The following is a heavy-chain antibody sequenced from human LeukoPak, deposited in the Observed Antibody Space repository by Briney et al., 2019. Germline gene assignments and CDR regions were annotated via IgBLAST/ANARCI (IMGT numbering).Heavy chain of an antibody. CDR2: IYHSGST. D-gene: IGHD6-6*01. V-gene: IGHV4-38-2*01. CDR1: GYSISSGYY. CDR3: ARHRDYSSSDY. Sequence: PSETLSLTCAVSGYSISSGYYWGWIRQPPGKGLEWIGSIYHSGSTYYNPSLKSRVTISVDTSKYQFSLKLSSVTAADTAVYYCARHRDYSSSDYWGQGTLVTVSS. J-gene: IGHJ4*02.